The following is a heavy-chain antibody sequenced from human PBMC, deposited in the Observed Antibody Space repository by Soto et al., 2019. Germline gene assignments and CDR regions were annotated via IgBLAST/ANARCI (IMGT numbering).Heavy chain of an antibody. CDR3: AKDLSILEWLLVFDY. CDR2: ISGSGGST. CDR1: GFTFSSYA. Sequence: GGSLRLSCAASGFTFSSYAVSWVRQAPGKGLEWVPAISGSGGSTYYADSVKGRFTISRDNSKNTLYLQMNSLRAEDTAVYYCAKDLSILEWLLVFDYWGQGTLVTVSS. D-gene: IGHD3-3*01. V-gene: IGHV3-23*01. J-gene: IGHJ4*02.